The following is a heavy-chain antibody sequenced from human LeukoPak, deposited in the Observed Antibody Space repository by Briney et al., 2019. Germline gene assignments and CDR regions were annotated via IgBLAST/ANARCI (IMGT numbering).Heavy chain of an antibody. D-gene: IGHD3-22*01. V-gene: IGHV3-30-3*01. CDR2: ISYDGSNK. Sequence: PGRSLRLSCAASGFTLSSAAMHWVRQTPGKGLDWVAVISYDGSNKYYADSVKGRFTISRDNSKNTLYLQMNSLRAEDTAVYYCARAPYYYDSSGYYFIRDALDYWGQGTLVTVSS. CDR3: ARAPYYYDSSGYYFIRDALDY. J-gene: IGHJ4*02. CDR1: GFTLSSAA.